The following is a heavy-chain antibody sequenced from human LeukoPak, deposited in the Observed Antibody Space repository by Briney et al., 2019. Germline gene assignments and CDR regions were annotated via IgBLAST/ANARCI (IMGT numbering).Heavy chain of an antibody. D-gene: IGHD4-17*01. CDR1: GGYITSYY. CDR2: IYYSGST. J-gene: IGHJ4*02. V-gene: IGHV4-59*01. CDR3: TRGTSPYYGDKRVGYYFDY. Sequence: PSETLSLTCTVSGGYITSYYWSWIRQPPGKGLEWIGYIYYSGSTNYNPSLKSRVTISVHTSKNQFSLKLSSVTAADTAVYYCTRGTSPYYGDKRVGYYFDYWGQGTLVTVSS.